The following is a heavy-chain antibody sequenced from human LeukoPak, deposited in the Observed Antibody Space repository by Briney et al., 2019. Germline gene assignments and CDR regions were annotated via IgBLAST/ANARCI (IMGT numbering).Heavy chain of an antibody. V-gene: IGHV3-20*04. J-gene: IGHJ4*02. CDR1: GFTFDDYG. Sequence: GGSPRLSCAASGFTFDDYGLSWVRQAPGKGLEWVCDLNYNGGGTGYADSVKGRFTVSRDNAKNTLYLQMNSLTADDTALYYCARERIGGSLDYWGQGTLVTVSS. D-gene: IGHD1-26*01. CDR2: LNYNGGGT. CDR3: ARERIGGSLDY.